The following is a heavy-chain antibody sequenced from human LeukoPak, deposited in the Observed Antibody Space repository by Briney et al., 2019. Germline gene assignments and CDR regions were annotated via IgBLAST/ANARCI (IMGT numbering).Heavy chain of an antibody. CDR1: GGSISSSGNF. CDR2: ISFSGST. CDR3: ARHTSGSSLDY. D-gene: IGHD2-2*01. V-gene: IGHV4-39*01. Sequence: SETLSLTCSVSGGSISSSGNFCAWLREPPGKGLEWIATISFSGSTQYNPSLKSRVTISVDTSKNLFSLKLNSVTATDTAVYYCARHTSGSSLDYWGQGSLVTVSS. J-gene: IGHJ4*02.